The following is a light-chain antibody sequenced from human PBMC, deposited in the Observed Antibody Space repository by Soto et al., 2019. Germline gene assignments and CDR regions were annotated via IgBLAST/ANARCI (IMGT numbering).Light chain of an antibody. CDR3: CSYAGSSTSVV. V-gene: IGLV2-23*01. Sequence: QSVMTQPASVSGSPGRSITMSCTGTSSDVGSYNLVSWYQQHPGKAPKLMIYEGSKRPSGVSNRFSGSKSGNTASLTISGLQAEDEADYYCCSYAGSSTSVVFGGGTKLTVL. CDR1: SSDVGSYNL. J-gene: IGLJ2*01. CDR2: EGS.